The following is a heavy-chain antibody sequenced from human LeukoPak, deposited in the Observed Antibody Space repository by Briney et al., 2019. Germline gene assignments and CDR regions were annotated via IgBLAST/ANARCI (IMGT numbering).Heavy chain of an antibody. CDR3: TRASSGWSYYFDY. D-gene: IGHD6-19*01. CDR1: GFTFGDYA. Sequence: GGSLRLSCTASGFTFGDYAMSWVRQAPGKGLEWVGFIRSKAYGGTTEYAASVKGRFTISRDDSKSIAYLQMNSLKTEDTAVYYCTRASSGWSYYFDYWGQGTLVTVSS. J-gene: IGHJ4*02. V-gene: IGHV3-49*04. CDR2: IRSKAYGGTT.